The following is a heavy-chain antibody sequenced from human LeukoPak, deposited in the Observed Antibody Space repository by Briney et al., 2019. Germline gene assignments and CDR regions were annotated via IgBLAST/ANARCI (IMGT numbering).Heavy chain of an antibody. Sequence: PSETLSLTCTVSGGPISSYYWSWIRQPPGKGLEWIGYIYYSGSTNYNPSLKSRVTISVDTSKNQFSLKLRSVTAADTAVYYCARSAHYSQFDYWGQGTLVTVSS. J-gene: IGHJ4*02. V-gene: IGHV4-59*01. D-gene: IGHD3-22*01. CDR1: GGPISSYY. CDR3: ARSAHYSQFDY. CDR2: IYYSGST.